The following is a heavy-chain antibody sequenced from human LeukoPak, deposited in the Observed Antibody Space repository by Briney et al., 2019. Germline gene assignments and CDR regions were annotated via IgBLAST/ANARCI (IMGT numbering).Heavy chain of an antibody. Sequence: GGSLRLSCSAPGFTFSSYGMSWVRQAPGKGLEWVANIKQDGSEKYYVDSVKGRFTISRDNAKNSLYLQMNSLRAEDTAVYYCARVPLWFGELFQYYFDYWGQGTLVTVSS. CDR3: ARVPLWFGELFQYYFDY. J-gene: IGHJ4*02. V-gene: IGHV3-7*01. CDR2: IKQDGSEK. D-gene: IGHD3-10*01. CDR1: GFTFSSYG.